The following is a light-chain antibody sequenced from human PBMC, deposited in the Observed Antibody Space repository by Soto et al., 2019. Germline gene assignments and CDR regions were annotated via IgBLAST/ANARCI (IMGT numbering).Light chain of an antibody. J-gene: IGKJ3*01. CDR2: DAS. Sequence: EIVLTQSPGTLSLSPGDRATLSCRASQSVSSTYLAWYQQKPGQAPRLLIYDASSRATGIPDRFSGSGSGTDFTVTISRLEPEDFAVYYCQQYGSSPGLFTFGPGTKVDIK. CDR3: QQYGSSPGLFT. V-gene: IGKV3-20*01. CDR1: QSVSSTY.